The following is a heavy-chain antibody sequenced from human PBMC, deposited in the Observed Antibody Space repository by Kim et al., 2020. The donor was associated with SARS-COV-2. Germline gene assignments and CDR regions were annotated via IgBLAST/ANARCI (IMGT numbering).Heavy chain of an antibody. Sequence: GGSLRLSCAASGFTFDDYAMHWVRQAPGKGLEWVSGISWNSGSIGYADSVKGRFTISRDNAKNSLYLQMNSLRAEDTALYYCAKGGTTVTTGPLLYWGQG. CDR1: GFTFDDYA. CDR3: AKGGTTVTTGPLLY. CDR2: ISWNSGSI. V-gene: IGHV3-9*01. J-gene: IGHJ4*02. D-gene: IGHD4-17*01.